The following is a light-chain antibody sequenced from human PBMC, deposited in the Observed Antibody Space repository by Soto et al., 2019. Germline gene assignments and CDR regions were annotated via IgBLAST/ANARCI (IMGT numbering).Light chain of an antibody. CDR3: CSYTTSGTFV. CDR2: AVT. V-gene: IGLV2-14*01. CDR1: SSDIGGYNY. Sequence: QSVLTQPASVSGSPGQSITISCTGTSSDIGGYNYVSWYQQHPGKAPKLMIYAVTDRPSGISDRFSGSKSANTAYLTISGLQAEDEADYYCCSYTTSGTFVFGTGTKGTVL. J-gene: IGLJ1*01.